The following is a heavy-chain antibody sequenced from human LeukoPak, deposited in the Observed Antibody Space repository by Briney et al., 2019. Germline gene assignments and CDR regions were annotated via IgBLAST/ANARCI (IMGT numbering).Heavy chain of an antibody. J-gene: IGHJ3*02. CDR2: IKQDGSEK. CDR3: AGCISKNCDDAIDI. V-gene: IGHV3-7*01. CDR1: GFTFSSLW. D-gene: IGHD2-2*01. Sequence: GGSLRLSCAASGFTFSSLWMSWVRQAPGKGLEWVVNIKQDGSEKYYVDSVKGRSTISRDNGENSLYLQINSVRAEDTAIYYCAGCISKNCDDAIDIWGHGTMVTVSS.